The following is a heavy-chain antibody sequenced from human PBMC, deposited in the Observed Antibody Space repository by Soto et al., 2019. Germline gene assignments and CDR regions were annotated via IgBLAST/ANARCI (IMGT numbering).Heavy chain of an antibody. CDR1: GFTFSSYS. V-gene: IGHV3-23*01. J-gene: IGHJ3*02. CDR3: AKSLIVGATSPWAFDI. CDR2: ISGSGGST. Sequence: PLRLSCAASGFTFSSYSMSWVRQAPGKGLEWVSAISGSGGSTYYADSVKGRFTISRDNSKNTLYLQMNSLRAEDTAVYCCAKSLIVGATSPWAFDIWGQGTMVTVSS. D-gene: IGHD1-26*01.